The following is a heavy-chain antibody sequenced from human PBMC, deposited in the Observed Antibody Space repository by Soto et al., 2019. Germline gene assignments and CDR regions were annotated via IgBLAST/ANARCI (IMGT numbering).Heavy chain of an antibody. V-gene: IGHV3-23*01. CDR3: AGPGYSSQDY. J-gene: IGHJ4*02. Sequence: TGGSLRLSCAASGFTFSSFALSWVRQAPGKGLGWVSAISGSGDGTDYADSVKGRFTISRDNSKNTLYLQMNSLRAEDTAVYYCAGPGYSSQDYWGQGALVTVSS. CDR2: ISGSGDGT. D-gene: IGHD5-18*01. CDR1: GFTFSSFA.